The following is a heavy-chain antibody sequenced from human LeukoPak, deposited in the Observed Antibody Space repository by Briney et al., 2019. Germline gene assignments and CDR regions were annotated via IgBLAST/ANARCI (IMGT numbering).Heavy chain of an antibody. CDR1: GFTFSSYS. D-gene: IGHD6-19*01. J-gene: IGHJ4*02. Sequence: GGSLRLSCAASGFTFSSYSMNWVRQAPGKGLEWVSSISSSSSYIYYADSVMGRFTISRDNAKNSLYLQMNSLRAEDTAVYYCTRDVRDEYTSGWYPIGYWGQGTLVTVSS. CDR3: TRDVRDEYTSGWYPIGY. CDR2: ISSSSSYI. V-gene: IGHV3-21*01.